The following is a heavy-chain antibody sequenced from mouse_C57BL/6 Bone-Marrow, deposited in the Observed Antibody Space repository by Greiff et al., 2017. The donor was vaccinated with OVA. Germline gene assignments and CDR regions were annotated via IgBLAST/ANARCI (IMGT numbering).Heavy chain of an antibody. CDR3: ARHEGDYSNYRFAY. J-gene: IGHJ3*01. CDR2: FYPGSGSI. Sequence: QVQLKQSGAELVKPGASVKLSCKASGYTFTEYTIHWVKQRSGQGLEWIGWFYPGSGSIKYNEKFKDKVTLTADKSSSTVYMELSRLTSEDSAVYFCARHEGDYSNYRFAYWGQGTLVTVSA. D-gene: IGHD2-5*01. V-gene: IGHV1-62-2*01. CDR1: GYTFTEYT.